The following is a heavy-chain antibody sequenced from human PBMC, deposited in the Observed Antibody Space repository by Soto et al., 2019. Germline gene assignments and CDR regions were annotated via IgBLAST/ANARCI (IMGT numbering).Heavy chain of an antibody. CDR1: GFSLSNARMG. D-gene: IGHD3-9*01. V-gene: IGHV2-26*01. CDR3: ARLYYDILTGYYFDY. CDR2: IFSSDEK. J-gene: IGHJ4*02. Sequence: QVTLKESGPVLVKPTETLTLTCTVSGFSLSNARMGVSWIRQPPGKALEWLAHIFSSDEKSYSTSLKSRLTISKDTSKSQVVLTMTSMDPVDTATYYCARLYYDILTGYYFDYWGQGSLITVSS.